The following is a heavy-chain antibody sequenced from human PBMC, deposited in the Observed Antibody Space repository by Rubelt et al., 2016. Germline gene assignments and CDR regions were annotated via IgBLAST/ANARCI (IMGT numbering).Heavy chain of an antibody. CDR1: RGSSSGYY. V-gene: IGHV4-34*01. CDR2: INPSGSS. D-gene: IGHD1-26*01. J-gene: IGHJ4*02. Sequence: QVQLQQWGAGLLKPSETLSLTCAVYRGSSSGYYWSWIRQPPGKGLEWIGEINPSGSSNYNPSLRSRVTISLDTSKNQFSLKVNSGTAADTAVYYCARDPGPVFRWELDYWGQGTLVTVSS. CDR3: ARDPGPVFRWELDY.